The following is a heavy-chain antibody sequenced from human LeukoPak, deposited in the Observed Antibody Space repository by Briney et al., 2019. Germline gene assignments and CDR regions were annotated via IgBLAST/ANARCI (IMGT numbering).Heavy chain of an antibody. J-gene: IGHJ4*02. D-gene: IGHD5-24*01. CDR2: IYYSGST. Sequence: SETLSLTCTVSGGSISSYYWSWIRQPPGKGLEWIGYIYYSGSTNYNPSLKSRVTISVDTSKNQFSLKLSPVTAADTAVYYCASLAGGDGSNLGAYFDYWGQGTLVTVSS. CDR1: GGSISSYY. V-gene: IGHV4-59*01. CDR3: ASLAGGDGSNLGAYFDY.